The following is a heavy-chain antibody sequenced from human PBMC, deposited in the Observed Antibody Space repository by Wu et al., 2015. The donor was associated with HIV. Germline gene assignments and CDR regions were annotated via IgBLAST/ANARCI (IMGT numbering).Heavy chain of an antibody. CDR1: GYTFTSYY. J-gene: IGHJ4*02. CDR2: INPSGGST. Sequence: QVQLVQSGAEVKKPGASVKVSCKASGYTFTSYYMHWVRQAPGQGLEWMGIINPSGGSTSYAQKFQGRVTMTRDTSTSTVYMELSSLRSEDTAVYYCARETPHCGGSYHGGCYWGQGTLVTVSS. CDR3: ARETPHCGGSYHGGCY. D-gene: IGHD1-26*01. V-gene: IGHV1-46*03.